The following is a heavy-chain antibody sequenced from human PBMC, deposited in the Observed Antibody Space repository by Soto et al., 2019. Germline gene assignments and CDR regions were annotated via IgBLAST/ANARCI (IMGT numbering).Heavy chain of an antibody. CDR3: ARDKLAYGGNDAFDI. CDR2: IIPIFGTA. V-gene: IGHV1-69*13. J-gene: IGHJ3*02. CDR1: GGTFSSYA. Sequence: SVKVSCKASGGTFSSYAISWVRQAPGQGLEWMGGIIPIFGTANYAQKFQGRVTITADESTSTAYMELSSLRSEDTAVYYCARDKLAYGGNDAFDIWGQGTMVTVSS. D-gene: IGHD4-17*01.